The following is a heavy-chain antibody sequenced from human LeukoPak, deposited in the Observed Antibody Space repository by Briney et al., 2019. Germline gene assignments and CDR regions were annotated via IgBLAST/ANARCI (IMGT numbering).Heavy chain of an antibody. CDR1: GGSIRSYY. CDR3: ASGTWIGRFDY. Sequence: SETLSLTCTVSGGSIRSYYWSWIRQPPGKGLEWIGYIYYSGSTNYTPSLKSRVTISGDSSKKQFSLKLSSVTAADTAVYYCASGTWIGRFDYWGQGTLVTVSS. CDR2: IYYSGST. D-gene: IGHD5-12*01. J-gene: IGHJ4*02. V-gene: IGHV4-59*08.